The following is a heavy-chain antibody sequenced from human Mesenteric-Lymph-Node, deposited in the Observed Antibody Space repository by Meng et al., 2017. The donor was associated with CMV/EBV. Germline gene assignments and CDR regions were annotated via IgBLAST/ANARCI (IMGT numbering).Heavy chain of an antibody. CDR1: GFTFSSYW. J-gene: IGHJ6*02. V-gene: IGHV3-21*01. Sequence: GESLKISCAASGFTFSSYWMHWVRQAPGRGLEWVSSISSSSSYIYYADSVKGRFTISRDNAKNSLYLQMNSLRAEDTAVYYCARDITYYDFWSGPDYYYYGMDVWGQGTTVTVSS. CDR2: ISSSSSYI. CDR3: ARDITYYDFWSGPDYYYYGMDV. D-gene: IGHD3-3*01.